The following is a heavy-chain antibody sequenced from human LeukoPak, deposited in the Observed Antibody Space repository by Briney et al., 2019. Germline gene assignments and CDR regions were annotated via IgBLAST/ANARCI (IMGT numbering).Heavy chain of an antibody. J-gene: IGHJ2*01. CDR1: GFTFSDYY. CDR3: ARVVIAEWYFDL. CDR2: ISSSGSTI. D-gene: IGHD2-21*01. V-gene: IGHV3-11*01. Sequence: PGVSLRLSCAASGFTFSDYYMSWIRQAPGKGLEWVSYISSSGSTIYYADSVKGRFTISRDNAKNSLYLQMNSLRAEDTAVYYCARVVIAEWYFDLWGRGTLVTVSS.